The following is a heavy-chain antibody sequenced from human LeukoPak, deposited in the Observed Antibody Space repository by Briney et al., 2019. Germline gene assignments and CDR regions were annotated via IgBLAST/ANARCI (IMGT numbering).Heavy chain of an antibody. CDR2: IFPGDSHT. CDR1: GYSFTNYW. CDR3: ARRHRRGAYTYGVDY. V-gene: IGHV5-51*01. J-gene: IGHJ4*02. Sequence: GESLKISCKGSGYSFTNYWIAWVRQMPRKGLEWMGIIFPGDSHTRYSPSFQGQVTISADKSISTAYLQWNSLKASDTAMYYCARRHRRGAYTYGVDYWGQGTPVTVSS. D-gene: IGHD5-18*01.